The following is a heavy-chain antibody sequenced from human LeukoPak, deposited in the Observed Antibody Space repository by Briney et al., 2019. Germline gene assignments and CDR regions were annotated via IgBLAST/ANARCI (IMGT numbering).Heavy chain of an antibody. D-gene: IGHD5-18*01. CDR1: SDTCTSKG. CDR3: ARTALQLVGNIQLWFMGEAGFDY. Sequence: KPSATVNCSTKDASDTCTSKGYISVRHAPVQKLEWIGWISAYNGNTNYAQKLQGRVTMTTDTSTSTAYMELRSLRSDDTAVYYCARTALQLVGNIQLWFMGEAGFDYWGQGTLVTVSS. CDR2: ISAYNGNT. V-gene: IGHV1-18*01. J-gene: IGHJ4*02.